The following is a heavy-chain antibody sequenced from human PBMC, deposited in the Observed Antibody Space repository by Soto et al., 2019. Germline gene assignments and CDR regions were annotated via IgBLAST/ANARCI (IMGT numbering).Heavy chain of an antibody. CDR3: AREVFRYFDL. V-gene: IGHV1-18*01. J-gene: IGHJ2*01. CDR1: GYTLTRYG. Sequence: QVHLVQSGAEVKKPGASVKVSCKASGYTLTRYGITWVRQAPGQGLEWMGSISAYNANTNYAQKLQGRLTMTTHTPTSTAYMELRSLTSDDTAVYYCAREVFRYFDLWGRGTLVSVSS. D-gene: IGHD1-20*01. CDR2: ISAYNANT.